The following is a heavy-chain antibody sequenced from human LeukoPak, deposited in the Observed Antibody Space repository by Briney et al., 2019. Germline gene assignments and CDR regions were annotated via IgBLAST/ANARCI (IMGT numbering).Heavy chain of an antibody. J-gene: IGHJ4*02. CDR1: GGSISNYY. Sequence: SETLSLTCTVSGGSISNYYWSWIRQPAGKGLEWIGRIYTSGSTNYNPSLKSRVTMSVDTSKNQFSLKLSSVTAADTAVYYCAREHYDFWSAITRERYYFDYWGQGTLVTVSS. D-gene: IGHD3-3*01. V-gene: IGHV4-4*07. CDR3: AREHYDFWSAITRERYYFDY. CDR2: IYTSGST.